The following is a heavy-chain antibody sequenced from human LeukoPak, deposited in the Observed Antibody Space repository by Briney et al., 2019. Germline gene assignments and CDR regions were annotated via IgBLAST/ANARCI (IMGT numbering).Heavy chain of an antibody. CDR2: INPNSGGA. V-gene: IGHV1-2*06. CDR3: ARDAYSSTTFDY. CDR1: GYTFTGYY. D-gene: IGHD6-13*01. Sequence: GASVKVSCKASGYTFTGYYLRWVRQAPGQGLEWMGRINPNSGGANYAQKFQGRVTMTRDTSTSIAYMEVSRLRSDDTAVYFCARDAYSSTTFDYWGQGTLVTVSS. J-gene: IGHJ4*02.